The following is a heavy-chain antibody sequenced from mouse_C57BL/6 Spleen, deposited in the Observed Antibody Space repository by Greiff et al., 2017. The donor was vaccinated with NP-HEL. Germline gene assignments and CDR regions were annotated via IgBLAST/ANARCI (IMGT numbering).Heavy chain of an antibody. D-gene: IGHD3-2*02. J-gene: IGHJ3*01. CDR1: GFTFSSYG. V-gene: IGHV5-6*01. CDR2: ISSGGSYT. CDR3: ARPQTAQATTFAY. Sequence: EVMLVESGGDLVKPGGSLKLSCAASGFTFSSYGMSWVRQTPDKRLEWVATISSGGSYTYYPDSVKGRFTISRDNAKNTLYLQMSSLKSEDTAVYYCARPQTAQATTFAYWGQGTLVTVSA.